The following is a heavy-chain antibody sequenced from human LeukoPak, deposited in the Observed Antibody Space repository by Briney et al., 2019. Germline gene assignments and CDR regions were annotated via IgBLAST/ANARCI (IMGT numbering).Heavy chain of an antibody. CDR2: IYHSGST. CDR3: ARLGYTAMAVFEK. Sequence: SETLSLTCAVSGYSIRSGCYWGWIRQAPGKGLEWIGSIYHSGSTSYNPSLKSRVTISLDTFNNHFALQLTSVTAADTAVYYCARLGYTAMAVFEKWGQGTLGTVS. V-gene: IGHV4-38-2*01. J-gene: IGHJ4*02. D-gene: IGHD5-18*01. CDR1: GYSIRSGCY.